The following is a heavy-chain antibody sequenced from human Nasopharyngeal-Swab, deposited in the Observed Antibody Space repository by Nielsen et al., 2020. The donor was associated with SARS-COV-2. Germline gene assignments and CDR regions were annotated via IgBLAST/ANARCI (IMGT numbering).Heavy chain of an antibody. D-gene: IGHD5-24*01. V-gene: IGHV4-38-2*02. Sequence: WIRQPPGKGLEWIGSIYHSGSTYYNPSLKSRVTISVDTSKNQFSLKLSPVTAADTAVYYCARVVWLQSHYYFDYWGQGTLVTVSS. CDR2: IYHSGST. J-gene: IGHJ4*02. CDR3: ARVVWLQSHYYFDY.